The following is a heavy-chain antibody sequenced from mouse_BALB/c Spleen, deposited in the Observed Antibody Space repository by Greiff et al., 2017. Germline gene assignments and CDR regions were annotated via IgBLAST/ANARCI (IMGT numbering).Heavy chain of an antibody. CDR3: ARNGPSYRYDEAWFAY. D-gene: IGHD2-14*01. Sequence: QVQLQQSGPGLVQPSQSLSITCTVSGFSLTSYGVHWVRQSPGKGLEWLGVIWSGGSTDYNAAFISRLSISKDNSKSQVFFKMNSLQANDTAIYYCARNGPSYRYDEAWFAYWGQGTLVTVSA. CDR1: GFSLTSYG. V-gene: IGHV2-2*02. CDR2: IWSGGST. J-gene: IGHJ3*01.